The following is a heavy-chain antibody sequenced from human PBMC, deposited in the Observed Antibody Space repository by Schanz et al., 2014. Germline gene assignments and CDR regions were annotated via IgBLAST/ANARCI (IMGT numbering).Heavy chain of an antibody. Sequence: QAQLMESGGGVVQPGTSLILSCSVSGFSLNTYGIHWFRQPAGKGLEWVAVIWNNGVTKYYADSVRGRFTISRDRFQNTLYLRMSSLRAEDTAVYYCARPRFDYGEGEYWGQGTLVTVSS. J-gene: IGHJ4*02. D-gene: IGHD4-17*01. CDR3: ARPRFDYGEGEY. CDR1: GFSLNTYG. CDR2: IWNNGVTK. V-gene: IGHV3-33*01.